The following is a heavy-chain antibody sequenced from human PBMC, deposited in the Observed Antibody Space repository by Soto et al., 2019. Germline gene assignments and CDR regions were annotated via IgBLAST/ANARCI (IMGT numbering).Heavy chain of an antibody. CDR1: GYTLTELS. V-gene: IGHV1-24*01. Sequence: ASVKVSCKVSGYTLTELSMHWVRQAPGKGLEWMGGFDPEDGETIYAQKFQGRVTMTEDTSTDTAYMELSSLRSEDTAVYYCATFWSVVPAADRDYWGQGTLVTVSS. D-gene: IGHD2-2*01. CDR2: FDPEDGET. J-gene: IGHJ4*02. CDR3: ATFWSVVPAADRDY.